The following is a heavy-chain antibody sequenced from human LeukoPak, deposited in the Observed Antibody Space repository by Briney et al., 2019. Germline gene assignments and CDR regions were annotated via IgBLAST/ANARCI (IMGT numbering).Heavy chain of an antibody. D-gene: IGHD2-2*01. Sequence: SETLSLTCAVYGGSFSGYYWSWIRQPPGKGLEWIGEINHSGSTNYNPSLKSRVTISVDTSKNQFSLKLSSVTAADTAVYYCARGRKRYFSSTSCYLSPFYFGYWGQGTLVTVSS. CDR3: ARGRKRYFSSTSCYLSPFYFGY. CDR1: GGSFSGYY. J-gene: IGHJ4*02. CDR2: INHSGST. V-gene: IGHV4-34*01.